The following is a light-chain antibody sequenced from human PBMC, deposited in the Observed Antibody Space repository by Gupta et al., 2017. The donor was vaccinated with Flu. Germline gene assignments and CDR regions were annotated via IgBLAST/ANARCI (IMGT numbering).Light chain of an antibody. V-gene: IGLV2-14*01. J-gene: IGLJ3*02. CDR3: SSFTNAHTWV. CDR1: SSNVGGYNY. CDR2: EVT. Sequence: QSALTQPASVSGSPGQSITISCTGTSSNVGGYNYVSWYQQLPGEAPKLLIYEVTNRPSGVSNRFSGSKSGNTASLTISGRQAEDEADYYCSSFTNAHTWVFGGGTKLTVL.